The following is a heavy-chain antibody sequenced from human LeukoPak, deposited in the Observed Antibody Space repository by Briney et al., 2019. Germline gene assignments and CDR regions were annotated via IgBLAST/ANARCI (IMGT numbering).Heavy chain of an antibody. V-gene: IGHV3-30*18. CDR2: ISYDGSNK. J-gene: IGHJ4*02. Sequence: GGSLRLSCAASGFTFSSYGMHWVRQAPGKGLEWVAVISYDGSNKYYADSVKGRFTISRDNSKNTLYLQMNSLRAEDTAVYYCAKVMAYYGSGSPYFDYWGQGTLVTVSS. D-gene: IGHD3-10*01. CDR3: AKVMAYYGSGSPYFDY. CDR1: GFTFSSYG.